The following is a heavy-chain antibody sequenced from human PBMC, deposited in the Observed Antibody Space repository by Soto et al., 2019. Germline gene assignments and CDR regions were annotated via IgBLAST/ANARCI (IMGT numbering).Heavy chain of an antibody. D-gene: IGHD3-3*01. J-gene: IGHJ4*02. CDR3: AKDNYDFWSGSQLSYYFDY. V-gene: IGHV3-9*01. CDR2: ISWNSGSI. CDR1: GFTFEDYA. Sequence: GGSLRLSCAASGFTFEDYAMHWVRQAPGKGLDWVSGISWNSGSIGYADSVKGRFTISRDNAKNSLYLQMNSLRAEDTALYYCAKDNYDFWSGSQLSYYFDYWGQGTLVTVSS.